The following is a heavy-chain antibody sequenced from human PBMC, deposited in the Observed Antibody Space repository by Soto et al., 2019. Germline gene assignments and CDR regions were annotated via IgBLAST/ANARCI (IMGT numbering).Heavy chain of an antibody. J-gene: IGHJ4*02. D-gene: IGHD3-9*01. Sequence: ASVKVSCKASGGTFSSYTISWVRQAPGQGLEWMGRIIPILGIANYAQKFQGRVTITADKSTSTAYMELSSLRSEDTAVYYCACRQNLQYFDWLLDYWGQGTLVSAPQ. V-gene: IGHV1-69*02. CDR1: GGTFSSYT. CDR3: ACRQNLQYFDWLLDY. CDR2: IIPILGIA.